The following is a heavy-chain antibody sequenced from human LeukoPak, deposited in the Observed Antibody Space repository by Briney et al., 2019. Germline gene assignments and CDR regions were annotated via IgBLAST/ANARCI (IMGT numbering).Heavy chain of an antibody. CDR3: AKDRSSSWEHAFDI. J-gene: IGHJ3*02. CDR2: IWYDGSNK. Sequence: GGSLRLSCAASGFTFSSYGMHWVRQAPGKGLEWVAVIWYDGSNKYYADSVKGRFTISRDNSKNTLYLQMNSLRAEDTAVYYCAKDRSSSWEHAFDIWGQGTMVTVSS. V-gene: IGHV3-33*06. D-gene: IGHD6-13*01. CDR1: GFTFSSYG.